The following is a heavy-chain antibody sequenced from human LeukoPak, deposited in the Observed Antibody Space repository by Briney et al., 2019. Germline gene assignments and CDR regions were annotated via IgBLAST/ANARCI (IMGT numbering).Heavy chain of an antibody. CDR2: ISYDGTNK. D-gene: IGHD2-2*01. J-gene: IGHJ4*02. V-gene: IGHV3-30-3*01. CDR3: ARAPNGVYCTSSSCHLDY. CDR1: GFTFSSYA. Sequence: RPGGSLRLSCAASGFTFSSYAIHWVRQAPGKGLEWVAVISYDGTNKYYADSVKGRFTIFRDNSKNTLYLQMNSLRAEDTAVYYCARAPNGVYCTSSSCHLDYWGQGTLVTVSS.